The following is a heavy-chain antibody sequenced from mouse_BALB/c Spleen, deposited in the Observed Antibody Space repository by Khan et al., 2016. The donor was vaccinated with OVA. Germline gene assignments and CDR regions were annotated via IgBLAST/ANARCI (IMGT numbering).Heavy chain of an antibody. D-gene: IGHD1-2*01. CDR3: ARDTTATPY. Sequence: QVQLKQSGPGLVAPSPSLTISCTVSGFSLTSYGVHWVRQPPGKGLEWLGIIWPGGSTNYYSALMSRLSISKDNPKSQVFLKMNSLQTDDTAMYYCARDTTATPYWGQGTLVTVSA. CDR1: GFSLTSYG. CDR2: IWPGGST. J-gene: IGHJ3*01. V-gene: IGHV2-9*02.